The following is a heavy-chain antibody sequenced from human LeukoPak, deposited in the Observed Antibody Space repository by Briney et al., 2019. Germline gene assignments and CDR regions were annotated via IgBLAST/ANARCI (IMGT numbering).Heavy chain of an antibody. CDR2: ISSSSSYI. CDR3: ARDGVPAAMGRYHDAFDI. D-gene: IGHD2-2*01. J-gene: IGHJ3*02. CDR1: GFTFSSYS. Sequence: KPGGSLRLSCAASGFTFSSYSMNWVRQAPGKGLEWVSSISSSSSYIYYADSVKGRFTISRDNAKNSLYLQMNSLRAEDTAVYYCARDGVPAAMGRYHDAFDIWGQGTMVTVSS. V-gene: IGHV3-21*01.